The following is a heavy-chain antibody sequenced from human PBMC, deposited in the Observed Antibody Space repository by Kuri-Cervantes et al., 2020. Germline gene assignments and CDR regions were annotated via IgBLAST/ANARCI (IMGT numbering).Heavy chain of an antibody. D-gene: IGHD3-16*02. V-gene: IGHV1-3*01. CDR2: INAGNGNT. J-gene: IGHJ4*02. CDR3: ARGSGMITFGGVIVF. CDR1: GGTFSSYA. Sequence: ASVKVSCKASGGTFSSYAISWVRQAPGQRLEWMGWINAGNGNTKYSQKFQGRVTITRDTSASTAYMELSSLRSEDTAVYYCARGSGMITFGGVIVFWGQGTLVTVSS.